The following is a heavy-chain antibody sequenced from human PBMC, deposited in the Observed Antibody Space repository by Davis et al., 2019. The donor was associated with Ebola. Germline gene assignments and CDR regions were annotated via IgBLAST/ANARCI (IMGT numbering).Heavy chain of an antibody. CDR2: INHSGAT. J-gene: IGHJ4*02. V-gene: IGHV4-4*02. CDR1: GGSIRSSNW. D-gene: IGHD3-10*01. CDR3: ARGRTGSYRPRLDY. Sequence: MPSETLSLTCAVSGGSIRSSNWWTWIRQPPGTGLEWIGEINHSGATNYNPSLKSPVTISVDPSKNQFSLKLNSVTAADTAVYFCARGRTGSYRPRLDYWGQGTLVTVSS.